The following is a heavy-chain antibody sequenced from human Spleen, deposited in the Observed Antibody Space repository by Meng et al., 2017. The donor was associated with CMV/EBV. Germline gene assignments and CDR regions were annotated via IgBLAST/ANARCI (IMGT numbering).Heavy chain of an antibody. V-gene: IGHV3-21*01. CDR1: GFTFSSYS. CDR3: ARATIFGVVTTDYYYGMDV. Sequence: GGSLRLSCAASGFTFSSYSMNWVRQAPGKGLEWVSSISSSSSYIYYADSVKGRFTISRDNAKNSLYLQMNSLRAEDTAVYYCARATIFGVVTTDYYYGMDVWGQGTTVTVSS. J-gene: IGHJ6*02. CDR2: ISSSSSYI. D-gene: IGHD3-3*01.